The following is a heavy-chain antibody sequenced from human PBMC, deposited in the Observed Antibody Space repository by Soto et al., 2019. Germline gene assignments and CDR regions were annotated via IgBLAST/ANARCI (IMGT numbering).Heavy chain of an antibody. Sequence: QVQLVQSGAEVKKPGSSVKVSCKASGGTFSSYAISWVRQAPGQGLEWMGGIIPIFGTANYAQKFQGRVTITADEATSTAYRELSSLRSEDTAVYYCARHSITIFGVPIGGGMDVWGQGTTVTVSS. CDR1: GGTFSSYA. CDR2: IIPIFGTA. D-gene: IGHD3-3*01. CDR3: ARHSITIFGVPIGGGMDV. V-gene: IGHV1-69*12. J-gene: IGHJ6*02.